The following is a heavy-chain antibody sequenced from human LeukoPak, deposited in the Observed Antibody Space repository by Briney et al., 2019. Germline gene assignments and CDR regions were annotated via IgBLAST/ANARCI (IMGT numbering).Heavy chain of an antibody. CDR2: IYYSGST. V-gene: IGHV4-59*01. Sequence: SETLSLTCTVPGGSISSYYWSWIRQPPGKGLEWIGYIYYSGSTNYNPSLKSRVTISVDTSKNQFSLKLSSVTAADTAVYYCARGRGIVGATTDYYFDYWGQGTLVTVSS. J-gene: IGHJ4*02. CDR1: GGSISSYY. D-gene: IGHD1-26*01. CDR3: ARGRGIVGATTDYYFDY.